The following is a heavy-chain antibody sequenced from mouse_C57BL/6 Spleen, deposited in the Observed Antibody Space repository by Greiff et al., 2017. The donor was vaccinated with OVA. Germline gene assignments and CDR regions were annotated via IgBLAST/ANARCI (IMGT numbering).Heavy chain of an antibody. CDR3: TRYYDYDEGFDY. Sequence: VQLQQSGTVLARPGASVKMSCKTSGYTFTSYWMHWVNQRPGQGLEWIGAIYPGNSDTSYNQKFKGKAKLTAVTSASTAYMALSSLTNDDSAVYYCTRYYDYDEGFDYWGQGTTLTVSS. CDR2: IYPGNSDT. D-gene: IGHD2-4*01. J-gene: IGHJ2*01. CDR1: GYTFTSYW. V-gene: IGHV1-5*01.